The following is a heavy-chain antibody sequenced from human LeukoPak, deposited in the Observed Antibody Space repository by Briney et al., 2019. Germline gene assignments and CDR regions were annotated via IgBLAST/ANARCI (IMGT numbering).Heavy chain of an antibody. CDR2: IFADGNT. CDR3: ARDSYGDANFDS. V-gene: IGHV3-53*01. Sequence: GGSLRLSCEVSGFTFSNYWMGWVRQAPGGGLEWVSFIFADGNTYYADSAKGRFTISRDISKNAVYLQMNSLRAEDTAVYYCARDSYGDANFDSWGQGTLVTVSS. J-gene: IGHJ4*02. D-gene: IGHD4-17*01. CDR1: GFTFSNYW.